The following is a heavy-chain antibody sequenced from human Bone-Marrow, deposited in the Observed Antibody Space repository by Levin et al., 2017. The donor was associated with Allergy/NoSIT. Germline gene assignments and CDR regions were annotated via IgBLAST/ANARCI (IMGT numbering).Heavy chain of an antibody. CDR1: GFTFSSYA. CDR2: ISYDGSNK. CDR3: ARDNRPTYYDFWSGYSNWFDP. V-gene: IGHV3-30-3*01. J-gene: IGHJ5*02. Sequence: AGGSLRLSCAASGFTFSSYAMHWVRQAPGKGLEWVAVISYDGSNKYYADSVKGRFTISRDNSKNTLYLQMNSLRAEDTAVYYCARDNRPTYYDFWSGYSNWFDPWGQGTLVTVSS. D-gene: IGHD3-3*01.